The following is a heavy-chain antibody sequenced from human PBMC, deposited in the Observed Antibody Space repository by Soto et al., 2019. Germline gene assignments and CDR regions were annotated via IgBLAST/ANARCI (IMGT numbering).Heavy chain of an antibody. CDR1: GGSISSSSYY. J-gene: IGHJ4*02. CDR3: ARIVVVITDLLDY. V-gene: IGHV4-39*01. CDR2: IYYSGST. Sequence: SETLSLTCTVSGGSISSSSYYWGWIRQPPGKGLEWIGSIYYSGSTYYNPSLKSRVTISVDTSKNQFSLKLSSVTAADTAVYYCARIVVVITDLLDYWGQGTLVTVSS. D-gene: IGHD3-22*01.